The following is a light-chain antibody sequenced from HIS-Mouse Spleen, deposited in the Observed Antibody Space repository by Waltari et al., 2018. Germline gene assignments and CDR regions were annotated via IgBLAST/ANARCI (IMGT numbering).Light chain of an antibody. V-gene: IGLV3-10*01. CDR2: EDG. Sequence: SYELTQPPSVSVSPGQTARITCSGDALPKKYAYWYQQKSGQAPVLVIYEDGKRPSGSPEGVSGSSSGTMATLTISGAQVEDEADYYCYSTDSSGNHRVFGGGTKLTVL. CDR3: YSTDSSGNHRV. CDR1: ALPKKY. J-gene: IGLJ2*01.